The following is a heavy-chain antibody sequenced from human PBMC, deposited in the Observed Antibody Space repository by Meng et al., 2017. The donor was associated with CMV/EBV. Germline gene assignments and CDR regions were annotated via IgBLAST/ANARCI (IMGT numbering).Heavy chain of an antibody. J-gene: IGHJ4*02. Sequence: GESLKISCAASGFTFSSYGMHWVRQAPGKGLEWVAFIRYDGSNKYYADPVKGRFTISRDNSKNTLYLQMNSLRAEDTAVYYCAKDGGHIAAGGYFDYWGQGTLVTVSS. V-gene: IGHV3-30*02. D-gene: IGHD6-13*01. CDR3: AKDGGHIAAGGYFDY. CDR1: GFTFSSYG. CDR2: IRYDGSNK.